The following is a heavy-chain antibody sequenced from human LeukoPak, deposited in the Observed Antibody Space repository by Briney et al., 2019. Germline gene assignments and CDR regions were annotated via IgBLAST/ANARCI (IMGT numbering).Heavy chain of an antibody. CDR1: GYNFSNYW. Sequence: GASLKISCSGSGYNFSNYWIGWVHQAPGKRLESMGIIYPGDSDTRYSPSFQGQVTVSADKSISTAYLQWGSLKASDTAMYYCARRGPVSGWFGDWGQGTLVTVSS. CDR2: IYPGDSDT. CDR3: ARRGPVSGWFGD. V-gene: IGHV5-51*07. D-gene: IGHD6-19*01. J-gene: IGHJ4*02.